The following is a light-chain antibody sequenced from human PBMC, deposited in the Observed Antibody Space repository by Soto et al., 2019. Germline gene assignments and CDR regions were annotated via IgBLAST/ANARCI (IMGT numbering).Light chain of an antibody. Sequence: QSVLTQPPSASGTPGQRVSISCSGSSSNIGDRDVDWYQQVPGTAPKLLNYGLNQRPSGVPDRFSASKSGASASLAISGLQFEDEAVYYCSTWDDSLNGWVFGGGTKLTVL. V-gene: IGLV1-44*01. J-gene: IGLJ3*02. CDR1: SSNIGDRD. CDR3: STWDDSLNGWV. CDR2: GLN.